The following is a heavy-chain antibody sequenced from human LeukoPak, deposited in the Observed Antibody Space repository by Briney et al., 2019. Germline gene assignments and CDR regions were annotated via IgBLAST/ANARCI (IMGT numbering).Heavy chain of an antibody. Sequence: GGSLRLSCAAPGFTFSSYSMNWVRQAPGKGLEWVSSISSSSSYIYYADSVKGRFTISRDNAKNSLYLQMNSLRAEDTAVYYCAGSVEYSSSAAGDYWGQGTLVTVSS. V-gene: IGHV3-21*01. CDR1: GFTFSSYS. CDR2: ISSSSSYI. CDR3: AGSVEYSSSAAGDY. D-gene: IGHD6-6*01. J-gene: IGHJ4*02.